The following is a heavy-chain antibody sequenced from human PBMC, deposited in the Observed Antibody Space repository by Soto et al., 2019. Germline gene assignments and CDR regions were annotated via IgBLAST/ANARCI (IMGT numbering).Heavy chain of an antibody. CDR1: GYTFSHYY. V-gene: IGHV1-2*02. CDR3: ARSVALGGGFDY. CDR2: INPNSGDT. D-gene: IGHD2-21*01. Sequence: QVHLVQSGAELKKPAASVKISCKASGYTFSHYYMHWVRQAPGQGLEWMGGINPNSGDTNYAQKFQGRVTITRDTSINTGYMELSRLTSDDTAVYYCARSVALGGGFDYWGQGTLVTVSS. J-gene: IGHJ4*02.